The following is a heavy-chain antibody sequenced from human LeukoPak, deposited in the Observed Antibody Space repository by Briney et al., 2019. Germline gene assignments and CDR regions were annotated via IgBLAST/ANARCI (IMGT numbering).Heavy chain of an antibody. CDR1: GGSISTYY. D-gene: IGHD3-22*01. J-gene: IGHJ3*02. Sequence: SETLSLTCTVSGGSISTYYWNWIRQPPGKGLEWIGYIYYSGSTNYNPSLKSRVTISVDTSKNQFSLKLSSVTAADTAVYYCASSSNYYDNSGYPSYAFDIWGQGTMVTVSS. CDR3: ASSSNYYDNSGYPSYAFDI. V-gene: IGHV4-59*01. CDR2: IYYSGST.